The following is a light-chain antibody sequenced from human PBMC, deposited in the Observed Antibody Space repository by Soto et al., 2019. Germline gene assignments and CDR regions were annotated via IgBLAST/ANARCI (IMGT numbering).Light chain of an antibody. Sequence: QSVLTQPASVSGSPGQSITISCTGTSSDVGSYNLVSWYQQHPGKAPKLMIYEGSKRPSGVSNRFSGSKSGNTASLTISGLQAEDEDDYYCCSYAGSSTNWVFGGGTKVTVL. V-gene: IGLV2-23*01. CDR2: EGS. CDR1: SSDVGSYNL. CDR3: CSYAGSSTNWV. J-gene: IGLJ3*02.